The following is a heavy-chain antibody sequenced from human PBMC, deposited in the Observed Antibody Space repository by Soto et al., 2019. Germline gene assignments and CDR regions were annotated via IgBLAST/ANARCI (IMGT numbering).Heavy chain of an antibody. CDR2: ISYDGSNK. CDR1: GFTFSSYA. CDR3: ARARPYYYGSGSYSPLDY. Sequence: GGSLRLSCAASGFTFSSYAMHWVRQAPGKGLEWVAVISYDGSNKYYADSVKGRFTISRDNSKNTLYLQMNSLRAEDTAVYYCARARPYYYGSGSYSPLDYWGQGTLVTVSS. D-gene: IGHD3-10*01. J-gene: IGHJ4*02. V-gene: IGHV3-30-3*01.